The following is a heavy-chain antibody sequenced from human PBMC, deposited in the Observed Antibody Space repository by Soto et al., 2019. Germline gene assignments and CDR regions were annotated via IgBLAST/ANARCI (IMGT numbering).Heavy chain of an antibody. V-gene: IGHV4-30-4*01. CDR2: IYYSGST. CDR1: GGSISSGDYY. CDR3: ARDNRSPRTLRDYYYGMDV. D-gene: IGHD4-17*01. Sequence: QVQLQESGPGLVKPSQTLSLTCTVSGGSISSGDYYWSWIRQPPGKGLEWIGYIYYSGSTYYNPSLKSRVTISVDTSKNQFSLKLSAVTAADTAVYYCARDNRSPRTLRDYYYGMDVWGQGTTVTVSS. J-gene: IGHJ6*02.